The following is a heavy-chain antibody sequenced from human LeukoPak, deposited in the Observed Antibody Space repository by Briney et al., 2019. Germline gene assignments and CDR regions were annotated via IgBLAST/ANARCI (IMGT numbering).Heavy chain of an antibody. CDR2: INPSGGST. CDR3: ARGRGSSWYTEYYFDY. CDR1: GYTFTSYY. V-gene: IGHV1-46*01. Sequence: ASAKVSCKASGYTFTSYYMHWVRQAPGQGLEWMGIINPSGGSTSYAQKFQGRVTMTRDMSTSTVYMELSSLRSEDTAVYYCARGRGSSWYTEYYFDYWGQGTLVTVSS. J-gene: IGHJ4*02. D-gene: IGHD6-13*01.